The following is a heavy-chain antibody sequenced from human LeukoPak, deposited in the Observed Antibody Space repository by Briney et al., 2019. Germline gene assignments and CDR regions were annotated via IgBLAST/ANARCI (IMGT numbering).Heavy chain of an antibody. Sequence: LVGSLRLSCAPSGFTFSSDAMSSVRQAPGKRLEWVSAISGSGGSTYYADSVKGRFTISRDNSKNTLYLQMNSLRAEDTAVYYCAKLPLQDYRGNWFDPWGQGTLVTVSS. J-gene: IGHJ5*02. D-gene: IGHD4-11*01. V-gene: IGHV3-23*01. CDR3: AKLPLQDYRGNWFDP. CDR1: GFTFSSDA. CDR2: ISGSGGST.